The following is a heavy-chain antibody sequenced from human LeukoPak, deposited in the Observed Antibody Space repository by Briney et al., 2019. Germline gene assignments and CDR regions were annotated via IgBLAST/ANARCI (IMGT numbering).Heavy chain of an antibody. CDR3: ARRWLGDPYGMDV. CDR1: GFTFSSYA. J-gene: IGHJ6*02. V-gene: IGHV3-30-3*01. D-gene: IGHD3-10*01. Sequence: GRSLRLSCAASGFTFSSYAMHWVRQAPGKGLEWVAVISYDGSNKYYADSVKGRFTISRDNSKNTLYLQMNSLRDEDTAVYYCARRWLGDPYGMDVWGQGTTVSVSS. CDR2: ISYDGSNK.